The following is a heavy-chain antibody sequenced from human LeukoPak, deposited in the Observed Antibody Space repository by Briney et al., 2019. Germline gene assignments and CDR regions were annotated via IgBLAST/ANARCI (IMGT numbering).Heavy chain of an antibody. J-gene: IGHJ4*02. CDR2: ISGSGGST. CDR1: GFTFSSYA. Sequence: GGSLRLSCAASGFTFSSYAMTCVRQAPGKGLEWVSAISGSGGSTYYADSVKGRFTISRDNSKNTLYLQMNSLRAEDTAVYYCATSQQWLGVYYFDYWGQGTLVTVS. CDR3: ATSQQWLGVYYFDY. D-gene: IGHD6-19*01. V-gene: IGHV3-23*01.